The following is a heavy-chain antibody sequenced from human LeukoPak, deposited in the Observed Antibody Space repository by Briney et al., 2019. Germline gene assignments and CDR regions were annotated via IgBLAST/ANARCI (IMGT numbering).Heavy chain of an antibody. CDR2: MNPNSGNT. V-gene: IGHV1-8*01. J-gene: IGHJ3*02. CDR1: GYTFTSYD. Sequence: ASVKVSYKASGYTFTSYDINWVRQATGQGLEWMGWMNPNSGNTGYAQKFQGRVTMTRNTSISTAYMELSSLRSEDTAVYYCARDITMVRGVSVHAFDIWGQGTMVTVSS. D-gene: IGHD3-10*01. CDR3: ARDITMVRGVSVHAFDI.